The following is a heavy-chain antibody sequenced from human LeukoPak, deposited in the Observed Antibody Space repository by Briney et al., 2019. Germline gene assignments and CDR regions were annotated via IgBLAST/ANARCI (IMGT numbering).Heavy chain of an antibody. V-gene: IGHV1-18*01. CDR3: ARDYGSGSYLFDY. CDR2: ISAYNGNT. CDR1: GYTFTSYG. Sequence: GSVKVSCKASGYTFTSYGISWVRQAPGQGLEWMGWISAYNGNTNYAQKLQGRVTMTTDTSASTAYMELSSLRSEDTAVYYCARDYGSGSYLFDYWGQGTLVTVSS. D-gene: IGHD3-10*01. J-gene: IGHJ4*02.